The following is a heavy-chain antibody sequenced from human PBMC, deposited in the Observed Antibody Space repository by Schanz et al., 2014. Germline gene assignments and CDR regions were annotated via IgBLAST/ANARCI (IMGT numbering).Heavy chain of an antibody. V-gene: IGHV1-8*01. CDR2: MNPNSGNP. CDR3: ARGRTFDY. J-gene: IGHJ4*02. Sequence: QVQLVQSGAEVRKPGASVKVSCKASGYTFTSYDINWVRQAPGQGLEWLGWMNPNSGNPGFAQKFRGRVTMTRNTSMSTAYIELHILTSEDTAVYYCARGRTFDYWGQGTLGTVSS. CDR1: GYTFTSYD.